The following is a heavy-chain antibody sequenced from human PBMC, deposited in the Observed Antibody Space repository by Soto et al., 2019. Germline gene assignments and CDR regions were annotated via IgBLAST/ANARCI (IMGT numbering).Heavy chain of an antibody. D-gene: IGHD6-6*01. CDR3: AAFGYSSSSGMDV. CDR1: GRTFSSYA. Sequence: GASVKFYCETSGRTFSSYAISWVRQAPGQGLEWMGGIIPIFGTASYAQKFQGRVTITADQSTSTACMELSNLRSDHTAVYYCAAFGYSSSSGMDVWGQGTTVTVSS. V-gene: IGHV1-69*01. CDR2: IIPIFGTA. J-gene: IGHJ6*02.